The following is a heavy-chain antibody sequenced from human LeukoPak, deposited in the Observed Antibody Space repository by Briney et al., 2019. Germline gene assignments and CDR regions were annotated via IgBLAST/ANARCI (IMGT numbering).Heavy chain of an antibody. V-gene: IGHV1-18*01. CDR1: GYSFASYA. D-gene: IGHD6-19*01. CDR2: ISVYNGNT. CDR3: ARGGSGWSRDY. Sequence: GASVTVSCKASGYSFASYAIGWVRQAPGQGLEWMGWISVYNGNTNYAQKLQGRVTLTTDTSTNTAYMELTSLRSDDTAVYYCARGGSGWSRDYWGQGTLVTVSS. J-gene: IGHJ4*02.